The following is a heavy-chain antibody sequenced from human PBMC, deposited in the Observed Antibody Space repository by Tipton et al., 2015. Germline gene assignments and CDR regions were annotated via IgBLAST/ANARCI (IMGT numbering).Heavy chain of an antibody. CDR2: IFYSGST. CDR3: ASGLNYYDSSGYTG. Sequence: TLSLTCTVSGGSISSGGYYWSWIRQHPGKGLEWIGYIFYSGSTYHNPSLKSRVTISIDTSKNQFSLKLSSVTAADTAVYYCASGLNYYDSSGYTGWGQGTLVTVSS. J-gene: IGHJ4*02. V-gene: IGHV4-31*03. CDR1: GGSISSGGYY. D-gene: IGHD3-22*01.